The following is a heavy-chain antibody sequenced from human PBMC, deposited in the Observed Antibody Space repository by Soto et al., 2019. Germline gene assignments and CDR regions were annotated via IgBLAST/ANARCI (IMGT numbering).Heavy chain of an antibody. CDR1: GGSVSSGSYY. V-gene: IGHV4-61*01. CDR2: IYFNGST. Sequence: QVQLQESGPGLVKPSETLSLTCTVSGGSVSSGSYYWSWIRQPPGKGLEWIGYIYFNGSTNYNPYLKSRLKLSVDTYKNQFSLKLTSVTAADTALYYCARDIRGYSRAFDYWGQGTLVTVSS. D-gene: IGHD5-18*01. J-gene: IGHJ4*02. CDR3: ARDIRGYSRAFDY.